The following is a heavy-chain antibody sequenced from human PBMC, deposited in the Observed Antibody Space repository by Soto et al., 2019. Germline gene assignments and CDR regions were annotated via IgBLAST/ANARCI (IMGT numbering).Heavy chain of an antibody. CDR1: GFTFSSYA. Sequence: GSLRLSCAASGFTFSSYAMRWVRQAPGKGLEWVSAISGSGGSTYYADSVKGRFTISRDNSKNTLYLQMNSLRAEDAAVYYCAKDEVASSGWSYDYYYYGMDVWGQGTTVTVSS. CDR2: ISGSGGST. CDR3: AKDEVASSGWSYDYYYYGMDV. V-gene: IGHV3-23*01. D-gene: IGHD6-19*01. J-gene: IGHJ6*02.